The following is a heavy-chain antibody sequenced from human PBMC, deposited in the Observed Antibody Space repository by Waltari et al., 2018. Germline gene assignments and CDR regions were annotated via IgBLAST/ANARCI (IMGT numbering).Heavy chain of an antibody. CDR3: AGPRGIHLWSFDD. Sequence: QVQLVQSGAEVKRPGSSVKVSCKASGGTFNTYAINWVRQAPGLGLEWIGRIIPIIDTAGYAQKFQDRVTFTADRATGTAYMELSSLRPDDTGMYYCAGPRGIHLWSFDDWGQGTLVIVSS. D-gene: IGHD5-18*01. CDR2: IIPIIDTA. V-gene: IGHV1-69*04. CDR1: GGTFNTYA. J-gene: IGHJ4*02.